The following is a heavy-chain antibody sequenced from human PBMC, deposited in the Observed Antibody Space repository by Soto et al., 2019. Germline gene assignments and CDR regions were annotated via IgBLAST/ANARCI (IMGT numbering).Heavy chain of an antibody. CDR2: IIPIFGTA. J-gene: IGHJ5*02. CDR1: GGTFSSYA. Sequence: SVKVSCKASGGTFSSYAISWVRQAPGQGLEWMGGIIPIFGTANYAQKFQGRVTITADESTSTAYMELSSLRSEDTAVYYCAREIVVVPAARYNWFDPWGQGTLVTVSS. V-gene: IGHV1-69*13. CDR3: AREIVVVPAARYNWFDP. D-gene: IGHD2-2*01.